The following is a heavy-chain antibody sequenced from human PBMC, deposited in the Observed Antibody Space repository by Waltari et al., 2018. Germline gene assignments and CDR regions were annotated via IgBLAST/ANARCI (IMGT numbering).Heavy chain of an antibody. Sequence: EVQLVESGGGLVQPGRSLRLSGTASGFTFGVYAMSWFRQALGKGLEGVGVVRSRAYGGTPEYDAYVNGSSTNSRDASKSIAYLQMNSLKTEDTAVYHCTRVRWGLGGKYYFDYWGQGPLVTVSS. D-gene: IGHD3-16*01. CDR1: GFTFGVYA. CDR2: VRSRAYGGTP. J-gene: IGHJ4*02. V-gene: IGHV3-49*03. CDR3: TRVRWGLGGKYYFDY.